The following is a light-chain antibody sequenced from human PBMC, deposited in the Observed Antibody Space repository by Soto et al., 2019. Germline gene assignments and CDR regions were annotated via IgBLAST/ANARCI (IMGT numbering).Light chain of an antibody. V-gene: IGKV1-5*03. CDR3: QHSSSDLIT. J-gene: IGKJ5*01. CDR2: KAS. Sequence: DIQMTQTPSTRSASVGDRVTITCGASQSISGWLAWYQQKPGKAPKLLIYKASTLKSGVPSRFSGSGSGTDFTLTIDRLQSDDFATYYCQHSSSDLITFGQGTRLEIK. CDR1: QSISGW.